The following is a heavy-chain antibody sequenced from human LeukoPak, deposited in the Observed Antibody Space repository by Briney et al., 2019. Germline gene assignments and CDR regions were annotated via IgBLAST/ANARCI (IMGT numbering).Heavy chain of an antibody. CDR1: GFTFSNAW. V-gene: IGHV3-15*01. J-gene: IGHJ3*02. D-gene: IGHD1-7*01. CDR2: IKSKTDGGTT. Sequence: GGSLRLSCAASGFTFSNAWMSWVRQAPGKGLEWVGRIKSKTDGGTTDYAAPVKGRFTISRDDSKNTLYLQMNSLKTEDTAVYYCAKFATGTTFDLLIPDAFDIWGQGTMVTVSS. CDR3: AKFATGTTFDLLIPDAFDI.